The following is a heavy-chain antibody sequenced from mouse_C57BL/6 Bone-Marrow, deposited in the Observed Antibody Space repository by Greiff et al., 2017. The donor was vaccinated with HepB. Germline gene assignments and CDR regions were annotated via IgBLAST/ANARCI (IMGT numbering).Heavy chain of an antibody. V-gene: IGHV1-55*01. D-gene: IGHD1-1*01. CDR3: ARNGSSHWYFDV. CDR1: GYNFTSYW. CDR2: IYPGSGST. Sequence: VQLQQPGAELVKPGASVKMSCKASGYNFTSYWITWVKQRPGQGLEWIGDIYPGSGSTNYNEKFKSKATLTVDTSSSTAYMQLSSLTSEDSAVYCCARNGSSHWYFDVWGTGTTVTVSS. J-gene: IGHJ1*03.